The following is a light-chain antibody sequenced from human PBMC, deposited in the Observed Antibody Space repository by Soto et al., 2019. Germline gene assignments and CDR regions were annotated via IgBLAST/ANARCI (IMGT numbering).Light chain of an antibody. CDR1: QSISSNY. Sequence: EIVLTQSPGTLSLSPGERVTLSCRASQSISSNYLAWCQQKPGQAPRLLIYAASRRATGIPERFSGSGSGTDITLTISRLEPEDFAVYYCHQYGKSPIYTFGPGTKVDIK. J-gene: IGKJ3*01. CDR2: AAS. V-gene: IGKV3-20*01. CDR3: HQYGKSPIYT.